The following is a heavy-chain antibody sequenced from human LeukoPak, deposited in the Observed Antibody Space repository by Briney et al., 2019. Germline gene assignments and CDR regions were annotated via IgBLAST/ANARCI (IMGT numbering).Heavy chain of an antibody. V-gene: IGHV5-51*01. D-gene: IGHD3-22*01. CDR1: GYSFTSYW. J-gene: IGHJ1*01. CDR2: IYPGDSDT. CDR3: ARLGYYDSSGYYGYFQH. Sequence: GESLKISCKGSGYSFTSYWIGWVRQMPGKGLEWMGIIYPGDSDTTYSPSFQGQVTISVDKSISTAYLQWSSLKASDTAMYYCARLGYYDSSGYYGYFQHWGRGTLVTVSS.